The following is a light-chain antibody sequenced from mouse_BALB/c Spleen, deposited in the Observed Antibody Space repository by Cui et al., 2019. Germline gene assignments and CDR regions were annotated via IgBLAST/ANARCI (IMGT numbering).Light chain of an antibody. V-gene: IGKV1-110*01. CDR3: SQSIHFPTLT. CDR1: QSRVHSSGNTD. J-gene: IGKJ1*01. CDR2: KVS. Sequence: GLLTHTTLCLTVSLQYPASISCTARQSRVHSSGNTDSLSYLQKPDQSPKLLIYKVSNRLAGGPDRVSGSGAGTAFTLKISKVAAEDLGVYSCSQSIHFPTLTFGGGTKLEIK.